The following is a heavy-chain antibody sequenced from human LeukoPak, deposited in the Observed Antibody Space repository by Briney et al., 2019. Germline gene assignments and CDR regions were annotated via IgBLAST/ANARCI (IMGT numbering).Heavy chain of an antibody. CDR2: IIPIVKIL. D-gene: IGHD2-2*02. CDR1: GDSINNYV. J-gene: IGHJ5*02. CDR3: ARGGGNAYCSSTSCYTSRFDP. Sequence: SVKVSCKTSGDSINNYVLTWVRQAPGQGLEWMGRIIPIVKILNYAQKFQGRVTIAADTFTNTAYMELSSLTFDDTAVYYCARGGGNAYCSSTSCYTSRFDPWGQGTLVTVSS. V-gene: IGHV1-69*04.